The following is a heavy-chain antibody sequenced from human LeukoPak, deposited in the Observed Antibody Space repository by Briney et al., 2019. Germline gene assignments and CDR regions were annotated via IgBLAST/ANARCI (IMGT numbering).Heavy chain of an antibody. CDR1: GGSISGGGYY. D-gene: IGHD3-22*01. V-gene: IGHV4-31*03. J-gene: IGHJ4*02. Sequence: SETLSLTCTVSGGSISGGGYYWSWIRQHPGKGLEWIGYIYYSGSTYYNPSLKSRVTISVDTSKNQFSLKLTSVTAADTAVYYCARASYHFDSSGYYSVGYFDYWGQGTLVTVSS. CDR2: IYYSGST. CDR3: ARASYHFDSSGYYSVGYFDY.